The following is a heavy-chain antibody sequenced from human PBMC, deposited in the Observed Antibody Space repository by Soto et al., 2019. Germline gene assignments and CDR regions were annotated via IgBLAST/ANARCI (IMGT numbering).Heavy chain of an antibody. Sequence: QITLKESGPPLVKPTQTLTLTCTFSGFSLSTSGVGVGWIRQPPGKALEWLAVIYWDDDKRYSPSLKSRLAITKDTSKKHVVLTLTNMDPVDTATYCCAHSPGGILVAGRPFHIWGQGTMVTVSS. CDR1: GFSLSTSGVG. CDR3: AHSPGGILVAGRPFHI. V-gene: IGHV2-5*02. D-gene: IGHD6-19*01. CDR2: IYWDDDK. J-gene: IGHJ3*02.